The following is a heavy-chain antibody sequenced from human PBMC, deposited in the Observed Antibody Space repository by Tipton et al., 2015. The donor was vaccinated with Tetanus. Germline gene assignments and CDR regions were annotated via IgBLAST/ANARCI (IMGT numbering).Heavy chain of an antibody. V-gene: IGHV3-73*01. CDR2: IRSKADNYAP. D-gene: IGHD3-10*01. CDR1: GFSFSDSV. CDR3: SRPXGKSLYAMDV. J-gene: IGHJ6*01. Sequence: GSLRLSCAATGFSFSDSVMHWVRQASGKGLEWIARIRSKADNYAPTYAASVQGRFTISRDDSQSMTYLQMNNLETEDTAVYYCSRPXGKSLYAMDVWXQGTTXXVSS.